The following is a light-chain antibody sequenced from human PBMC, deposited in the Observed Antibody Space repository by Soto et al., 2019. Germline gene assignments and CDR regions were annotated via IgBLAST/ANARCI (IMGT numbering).Light chain of an antibody. CDR1: HSVPTSY. CDR3: QVYGKT. Sequence: ENVLTQSPGTLSMSPGERVTLSCRASHSVPTSYLARYQQRPGQSPRLLIYGASTSATGIPDRFGGSGSGTDFSLTISRLEPEDFAVYYCQVYGKTFGQGTKVEIK. V-gene: IGKV3-20*01. J-gene: IGKJ1*01. CDR2: GAS.